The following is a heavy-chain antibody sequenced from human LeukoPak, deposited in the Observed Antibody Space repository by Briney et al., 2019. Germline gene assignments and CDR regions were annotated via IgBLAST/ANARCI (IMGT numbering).Heavy chain of an antibody. Sequence: GASVKVSCKASGGTFSSYAISWVRQAPGQGLEWMGRIIPILGIANYAQKFQGRVTITTDESTSTAYMELSSLRSEDTAVYYCARGLSYYDFWSGLDYWGQGTLVTVSS. CDR3: ARGLSYYDFWSGLDY. V-gene: IGHV1-69*04. J-gene: IGHJ4*02. CDR2: IIPILGIA. CDR1: GGTFSSYA. D-gene: IGHD3-3*01.